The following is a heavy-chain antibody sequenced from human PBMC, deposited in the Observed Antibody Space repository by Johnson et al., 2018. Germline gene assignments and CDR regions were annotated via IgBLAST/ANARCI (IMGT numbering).Heavy chain of an antibody. CDR2: ISSSGSYT. V-gene: IGHV3-21*01. J-gene: IGHJ3*02. Sequence: EVQLVESGGGLVESGGSLRLCCEASGFTFSTSVMNWVRQAPGKGLECVSSISSSGSYTYYADSLQGRFTISRDNAKNSLFLQMNSLRGDDTAVHYCVGGGVNGNYWGVRDAFDIWGQGTMVTVSS. CDR3: VGGGVNGNYWGVRDAFDI. D-gene: IGHD1-7*01. CDR1: GFTFSTSV.